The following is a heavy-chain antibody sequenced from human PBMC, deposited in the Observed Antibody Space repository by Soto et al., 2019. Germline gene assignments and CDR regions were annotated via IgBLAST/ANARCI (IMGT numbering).Heavy chain of an antibody. J-gene: IGHJ5*02. CDR3: ARDLPDCSTSCYTKYNWFDP. V-gene: IGHV4-38-2*02. Sequence: SETLSLTCAVSGYSISSGYYWGWIRQPPGKGLEWIGGIYHSGSTYYNPSLKSRVTISVDTSKNQFSLKLSSVTAADTAVYYCARDLPDCSTSCYTKYNWFDPWGQGTLVTVS. CDR2: IYHSGST. CDR1: GYSISSGYY. D-gene: IGHD2-2*02.